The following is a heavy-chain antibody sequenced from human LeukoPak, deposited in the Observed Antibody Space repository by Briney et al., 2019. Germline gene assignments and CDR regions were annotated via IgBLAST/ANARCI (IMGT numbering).Heavy chain of an antibody. CDR2: IYHSGNT. D-gene: IGHD1-26*01. V-gene: IGHV4-38-2*02. CDR3: ARNTVGATGAIDY. CDR1: GFSISSAFY. J-gene: IGHJ4*02. Sequence: PSETLSLTCTVSGFSISSAFYWGWIRQPPVKGLEWIGTIYHSGNTFYNPSLKSRITISVDTSQNQFSLNLTSVTAADTAIYYCARNTVGATGAIDYWGQGTLVTVSS.